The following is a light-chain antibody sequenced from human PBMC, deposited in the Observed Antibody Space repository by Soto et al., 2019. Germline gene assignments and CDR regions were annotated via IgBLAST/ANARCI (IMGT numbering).Light chain of an antibody. V-gene: IGKV1-5*01. Sequence: DIQMTQSPSTLSASVGDRVTITCRASQTLRTWLAWYQQKPGKAPKLLIYDVSILQSGVPSRFSGSGSGTEFTHTISSLQPDDFATYYCQQYNGYPLTFGGGTKVEFK. CDR3: QQYNGYPLT. CDR2: DVS. CDR1: QTLRTW. J-gene: IGKJ4*01.